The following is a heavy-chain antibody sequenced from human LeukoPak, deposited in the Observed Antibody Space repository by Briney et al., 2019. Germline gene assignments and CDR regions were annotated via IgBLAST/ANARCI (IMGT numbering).Heavy chain of an antibody. CDR3: ARDSGWGYYDSSGYYPKGNYFDY. V-gene: IGHV4-39*07. CDR2: IYYSGST. CDR1: GGSISSSSYY. J-gene: IGHJ4*02. Sequence: SETLSLTCTVSGGSISSSSYYWGCIRQPPGKGLECIGSIYYSGSTYYNPSLKSRVAISVDTSKNQFSLKLSSVTAADTAVYYCARDSGWGYYDSSGYYPKGNYFDYWGQGTLVTVSS. D-gene: IGHD3-22*01.